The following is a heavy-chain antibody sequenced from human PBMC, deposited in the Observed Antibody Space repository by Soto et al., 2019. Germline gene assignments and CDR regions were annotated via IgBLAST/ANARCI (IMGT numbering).Heavy chain of an antibody. CDR2: ISGSVSGGRIDT. CDR3: ARARRYGFFDGYDI. CDR1: GFTFSTDA. Sequence: GGSLRLSCAASGFTFSTDAMRWVRREPGKGLEGGSAISGSVSGGRIDTHYAHSVKGPFTISRDNSIDTLYLHMISLRTEDASVYYCARARRYGFFDGYDIWGQGAMVTVSS. J-gene: IGHJ3*02. V-gene: IGHV3-23*01. D-gene: IGHD3-3*01.